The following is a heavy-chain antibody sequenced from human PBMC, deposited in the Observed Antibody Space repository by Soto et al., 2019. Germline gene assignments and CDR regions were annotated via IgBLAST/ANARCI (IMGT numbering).Heavy chain of an antibody. Sequence: QITLKESGPTVVKPTETLTLTCTFSGFSPTTSGVGVGWVRQAPGKAPEWLALSSWDDDKRYSTSLKSRLTITKDTAKDQVGLTMANVDPADTVTYYCAHRVLRTVFGLVTTTAIYFDFWGQGTPVVVSS. CDR1: GFSPTTSGVG. D-gene: IGHD3-3*01. CDR2: SSWDDDK. V-gene: IGHV2-5*02. CDR3: AHRVLRTVFGLVTTTAIYFDF. J-gene: IGHJ4*02.